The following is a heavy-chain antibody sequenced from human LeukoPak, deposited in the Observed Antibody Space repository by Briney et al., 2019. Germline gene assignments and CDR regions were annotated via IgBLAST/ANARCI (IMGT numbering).Heavy chain of an antibody. V-gene: IGHV3-48*03. D-gene: IGHD6-13*01. J-gene: IGHJ4*02. Sequence: GGSLRLSCAASDFTFSSYGMNWVRQAPGKGLEWVSYISSSGSTIYYADSVKGRFTISRDNAKNSLYLQMNSLRAEDTAVYYCARWSSSQTYFDYWGQGTLVTVSS. CDR1: DFTFSSYG. CDR3: ARWSSSQTYFDY. CDR2: ISSSGSTI.